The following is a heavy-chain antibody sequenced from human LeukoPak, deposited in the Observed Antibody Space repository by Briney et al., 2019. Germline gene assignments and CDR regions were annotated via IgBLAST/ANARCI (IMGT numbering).Heavy chain of an antibody. CDR1: GGSISSSSYY. Sequence: SETLSLTCTVSGGSISSSSYYWGWIRQPPGKGLEWIGSIYYSGSTYYDPSLKSRVTISVDTSKNQFSLKLSSVTAADTAVYYCARDHDYGDYVVEWGQGTLVTVSS. J-gene: IGHJ4*02. CDR3: ARDHDYGDYVVE. D-gene: IGHD4-17*01. V-gene: IGHV4-39*07. CDR2: IYYSGST.